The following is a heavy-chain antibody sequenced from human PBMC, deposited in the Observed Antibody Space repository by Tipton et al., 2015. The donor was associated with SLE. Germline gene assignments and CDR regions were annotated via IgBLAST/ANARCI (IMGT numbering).Heavy chain of an antibody. Sequence: SLRLSCAASGFSFSTYWMSWVRQAPVKGLEWVANINQDGGQKFYLDSVKGRFTISRDNAKNSLYLEMNSLSSEDTAVYYCAKPEGPYGSQRPYWYFDFWGRGALVTVSS. CDR3: AKPEGPYGSQRPYWYFDF. D-gene: IGHD3-10*01. J-gene: IGHJ2*01. CDR1: GFSFSTYW. CDR2: INQDGGQK. V-gene: IGHV3-7*01.